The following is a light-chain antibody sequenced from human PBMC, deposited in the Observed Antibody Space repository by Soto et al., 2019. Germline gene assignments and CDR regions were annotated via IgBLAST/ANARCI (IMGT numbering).Light chain of an antibody. V-gene: IGLV1-51*02. CDR3: GTWDSSLNGV. J-gene: IGLJ3*02. CDR1: SSNIGNNY. Sequence: QSVLTQPPSVSAAPGQTVTISCSGSSSNIGNNYVSWYQQLPGTAPKLLIYENNKRPSGIPDRFSGSKSGTSATLGITGLQTGDEADYYCGTWDSSLNGVFGGGTQLTVL. CDR2: ENN.